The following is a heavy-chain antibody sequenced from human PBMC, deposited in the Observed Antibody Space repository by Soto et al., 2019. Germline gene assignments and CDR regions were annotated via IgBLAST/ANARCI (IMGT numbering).Heavy chain of an antibody. J-gene: IGHJ4*02. CDR3: AHRFRLYYGSGSYYDY. CDR2: IYWDDDK. V-gene: IGHV2-5*02. D-gene: IGHD3-10*01. Sequence: QITLKESGPTLVKPTQTLTLTCTFSGFSLSTSGVGVGWIRQPPGKALEWLALIYWDDDKRYSPSLKSRLTITXXTXKXLVVLTMTNMDPVDTATYYCAHRFRLYYGSGSYYDYWGQGTLVTVSS. CDR1: GFSLSTSGVG.